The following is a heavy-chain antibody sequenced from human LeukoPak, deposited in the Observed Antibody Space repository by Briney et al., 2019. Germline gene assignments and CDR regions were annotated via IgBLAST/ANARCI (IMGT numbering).Heavy chain of an antibody. V-gene: IGHV4-39*01. J-gene: IGHJ5*02. D-gene: IGHD6-25*01. CDR1: GGSISSSSYC. CDR3: ARHRTAAGVGP. Sequence: SETLSLTWTVSGGSISSSSYCWGWIRQPPGKGLEWVGSIYYSGITYYNPSLKSRSTISVDTSKNQFSLKLSSVAAADTAVYSCARHRTAAGVGPWGQGTLVTVSS. CDR2: IYYSGIT.